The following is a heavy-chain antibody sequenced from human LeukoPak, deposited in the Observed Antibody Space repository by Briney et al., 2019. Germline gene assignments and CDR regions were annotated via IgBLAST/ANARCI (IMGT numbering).Heavy chain of an antibody. J-gene: IGHJ4*02. Sequence: GGSLSLSCAASGFTFSSYAMSWVRQAPGKGLEWVSSISGSGGGTFYADSVEGRFTISRENSMNTLSLQMKSLRAEDTAVYYCAKQSERWLSGYFDCWGQGTLVTVSS. D-gene: IGHD6-19*01. CDR1: GFTFSSYA. CDR3: AKQSERWLSGYFDC. V-gene: IGHV3-23*01. CDR2: ISGSGGGT.